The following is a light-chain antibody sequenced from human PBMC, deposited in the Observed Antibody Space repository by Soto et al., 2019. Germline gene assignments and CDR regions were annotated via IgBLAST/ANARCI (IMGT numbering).Light chain of an antibody. CDR1: QSVSRT. Sequence: EVVLTQSPATLSLSPGERANLSCRTSQSVSRTFVWYQQKSGQAPRLLIYDASNRATGIPTKFSGSGSGTDFTLTISSLEPEDFAVYYCQQRYNWPRTFGQGTKVEIK. CDR3: QQRYNWPRT. V-gene: IGKV3-11*01. J-gene: IGKJ1*01. CDR2: DAS.